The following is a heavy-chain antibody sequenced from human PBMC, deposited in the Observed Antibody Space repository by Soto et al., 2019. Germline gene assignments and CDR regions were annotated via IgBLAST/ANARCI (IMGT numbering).Heavy chain of an antibody. V-gene: IGHV5-51*01. CDR3: ARGAYYYDSSGLSY. J-gene: IGHJ4*02. D-gene: IGHD3-22*01. CDR1: GYTFATYW. CDR2: IYPSDSDT. Sequence: PGESLKISCTGSGYTFATYWIAWVRQMPGKGLEWMGIIYPSDSDTRYSPSFQGQVTISADKSITTAYLQWSSLKASDTAVYYCARGAYYYDSSGLSYWGQGTLVTVSS.